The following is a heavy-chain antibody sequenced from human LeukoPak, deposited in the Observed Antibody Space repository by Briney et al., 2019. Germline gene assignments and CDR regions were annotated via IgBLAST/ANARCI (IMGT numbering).Heavy chain of an antibody. CDR3: ARTRIPYYYDSSGYYDY. Sequence: GGSLRLSCAASGFTFSKYAMSWVRQAPGKGLEWVSAISGSGGSTYTAGSVKGRFTISRDNAKNSLYLQMNSLRAEDTAVYYCARTRIPYYYDSSGYYDYWGQGTLVTVSS. V-gene: IGHV3-23*01. CDR2: ISGSGGST. CDR1: GFTFSKYA. J-gene: IGHJ4*02. D-gene: IGHD3-22*01.